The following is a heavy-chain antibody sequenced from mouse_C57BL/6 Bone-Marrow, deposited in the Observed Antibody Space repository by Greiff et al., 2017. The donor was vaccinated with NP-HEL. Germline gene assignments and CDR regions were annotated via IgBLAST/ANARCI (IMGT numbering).Heavy chain of an antibody. Sequence: QVQLQQPGAELVKPGASVKLSCKASGYTFTSYWMHWVKQRPGQGLEWIGMIHPNSGSTNYNEKFKSKATLTVDKSSSTAYMQLSSLTSEDSAVYYCARASDLLCPRFAYWGQGTLVTVSA. CDR2: IHPNSGST. V-gene: IGHV1-64*01. CDR3: ARASDLLCPRFAY. CDR1: GYTFTSYW. J-gene: IGHJ3*01. D-gene: IGHD6-2*01.